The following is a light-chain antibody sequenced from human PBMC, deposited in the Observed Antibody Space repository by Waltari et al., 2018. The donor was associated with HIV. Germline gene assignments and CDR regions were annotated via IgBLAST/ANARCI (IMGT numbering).Light chain of an antibody. Sequence: QSALTQPASMSGSPGQSITISCTGTSSDVGAHNHVSWYQQHPGKVPKPMICEDTKRPSEISNRFSGPKSGNTASLTISGLQAEDEADYYCCSYTTSSTLVFGGGTKLTVL. V-gene: IGLV2-14*01. CDR1: SSDVGAHNH. CDR3: CSYTTSSTLV. CDR2: EDT. J-gene: IGLJ2*01.